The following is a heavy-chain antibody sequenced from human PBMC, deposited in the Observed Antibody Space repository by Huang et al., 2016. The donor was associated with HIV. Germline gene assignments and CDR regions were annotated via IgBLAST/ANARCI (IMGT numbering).Heavy chain of an antibody. CDR2: FNTEDGER. CDR1: GDTLTELS. D-gene: IGHD3-10*01. CDR3: ATEGLWGEGNTLDY. Sequence: QVQLTQSGAEVKKPGASVKVSCKISGDTLTELSMHWVRQAPGKGLEWMGSFNTEDGERVYAQRFQGRVTMTEDTTTDTAYLELSSLRSEDTAVYYCATEGLWGEGNTLDYWGQGTLVTVSS. J-gene: IGHJ4*02. V-gene: IGHV1-24*01.